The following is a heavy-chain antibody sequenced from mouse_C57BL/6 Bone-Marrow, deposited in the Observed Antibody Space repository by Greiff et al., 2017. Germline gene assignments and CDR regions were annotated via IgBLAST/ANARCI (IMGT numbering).Heavy chain of an antibody. CDR3: ARSGIYYGNYEYFDV. D-gene: IGHD2-1*01. J-gene: IGHJ1*03. Sequence: QVQLKQSGPELVKPGASVKISCKASGYAFSSSWMNWVQQRPGKGLEWIGRIYPGDGDTNYNGKFKGKATLTADKSSSTAYMQLSSLTSEDSAVYFCARSGIYYGNYEYFDVWGTGTTVTVSS. CDR1: GYAFSSSW. V-gene: IGHV1-82*01. CDR2: IYPGDGDT.